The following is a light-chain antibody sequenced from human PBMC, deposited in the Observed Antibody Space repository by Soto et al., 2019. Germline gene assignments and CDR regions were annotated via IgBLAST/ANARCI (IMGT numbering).Light chain of an antibody. CDR2: GAS. CDR3: QQYGSSTCT. J-gene: IGKJ2*01. V-gene: IGKV3-20*01. Sequence: EIVLTQSPGTLSLSPGERATLSCRASQSVSSSYLAWYQQKPGQAPRLLIYGASSRATGIPDRFSGSGSGTDFTLTISRLEPEDFAVYYCQQYGSSTCTFGQGTKLERK. CDR1: QSVSSSY.